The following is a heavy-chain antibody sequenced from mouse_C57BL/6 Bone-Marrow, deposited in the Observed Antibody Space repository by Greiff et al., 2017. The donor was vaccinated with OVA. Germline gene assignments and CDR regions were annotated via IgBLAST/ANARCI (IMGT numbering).Heavy chain of an antibody. D-gene: IGHD1-1*01. CDR1: GFTFSDYY. V-gene: IGHV5-12*01. CDR2: ISNGGGST. J-gene: IGHJ4*01. CDR3: ARELLRSYAMDY. Sequence: EVQLVESGGGLVQPGGSLKLSCAASGFTFSDYYMYWVRRTPEKRLEWVAYISNGGGSTYYPDTVKGRFTISRDNAKNTLYLQMSRLKSRDTAMYYCARELLRSYAMDYWGQRTSVTVAS.